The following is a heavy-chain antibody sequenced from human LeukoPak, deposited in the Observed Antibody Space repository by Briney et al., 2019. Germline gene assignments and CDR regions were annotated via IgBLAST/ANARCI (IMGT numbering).Heavy chain of an antibody. CDR2: IIPIFGIA. D-gene: IGHD3-10*01. CDR1: GGTFSSYA. CDR3: ARSGGYYGSGIGPGAFDI. Sequence: SVKVSCKASGGTFSSYAISWVRQAPGQGLEWMGRIIPIFGIANYAQKFQGRVTITADKSTSTAYMELSSLRSEDPAVYYCARSGGYYGSGIGPGAFDIWGQGTMVTVSS. V-gene: IGHV1-69*04. J-gene: IGHJ3*02.